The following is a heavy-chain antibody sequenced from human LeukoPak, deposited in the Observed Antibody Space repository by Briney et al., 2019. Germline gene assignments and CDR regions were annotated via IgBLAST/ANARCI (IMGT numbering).Heavy chain of an antibody. Sequence: GGSLRLSCAASGFTFSSYWMSWVRQAPGKGLEWAANIKQDGSEKYYVDSVKGRFTISRDNAKNSLYLQMNSLRVEDTAVYYCARVEYYYYYYMDVWGKGTTVTVSS. CDR2: IKQDGSEK. CDR1: GFTFSSYW. V-gene: IGHV3-7*04. CDR3: ARVEYYYYYYMDV. D-gene: IGHD1-1*01. J-gene: IGHJ6*03.